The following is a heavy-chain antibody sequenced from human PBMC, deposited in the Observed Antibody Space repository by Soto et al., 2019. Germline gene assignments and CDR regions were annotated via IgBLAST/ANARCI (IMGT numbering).Heavy chain of an antibody. CDR2: IYHTGST. D-gene: IGHD2-21*01. V-gene: IGHV4-4*02. Sequence: QVQLQGSGTGLLKPSGTLSLTCAVSGGSISSSNWWSWVRQPPGKGLEWIGEIYHTGSTTYTPSLNSRVTLSVDKSKNQFSLELSSVTAADTAVYYCARDSGGGADYWGQGTLVTVSS. CDR1: GGSISSSNW. CDR3: ARDSGGGADY. J-gene: IGHJ4*02.